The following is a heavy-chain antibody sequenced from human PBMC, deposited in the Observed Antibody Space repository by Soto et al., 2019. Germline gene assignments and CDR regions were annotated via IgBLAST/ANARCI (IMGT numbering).Heavy chain of an antibody. V-gene: IGHV3-49*04. CDR2: IRSKAYGGTT. Sequence: GGSLRLSCTASGFTFGDYAMSWVRQAPGKGLEWVGFIRSKAYGGTTEYAASVKGRFTISRDDSKSIAYLQMNSLKTEDTAVYYCTRADVYYDFWSGYFDYWGQGTLVTVSS. CDR3: TRADVYYDFWSGYFDY. J-gene: IGHJ4*02. D-gene: IGHD3-3*01. CDR1: GFTFGDYA.